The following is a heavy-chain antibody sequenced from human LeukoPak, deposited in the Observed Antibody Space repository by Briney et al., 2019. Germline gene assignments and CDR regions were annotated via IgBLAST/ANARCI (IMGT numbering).Heavy chain of an antibody. Sequence: GGSLRLSFAASGFTFSSFAVGWVRQAPGKGLEWVSSIDNGGTTYYAGSVKGRFTISRDNSKNTLYLQVNSLRAEDTAVYYCAKMRGHPREAYYFDSWGQGALVTVSS. D-gene: IGHD1-26*01. CDR1: GFTFSSFA. J-gene: IGHJ4*02. CDR2: IDNGGTT. V-gene: IGHV3-23*01. CDR3: AKMRGHPREAYYFDS.